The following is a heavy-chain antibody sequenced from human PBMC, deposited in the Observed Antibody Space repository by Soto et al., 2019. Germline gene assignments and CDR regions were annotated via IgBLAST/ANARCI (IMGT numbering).Heavy chain of an antibody. D-gene: IGHD2-2*01. J-gene: IGHJ6*02. V-gene: IGHV3-23*01. CDR1: GFTFSTYG. Sequence: EVQLLESGGGLVQPGESLRLSCAASGFTFSTYGMSWVRQAPGRGLEWVSGVSGSGAATYYADSVRGRFTISRDNSKDTLYLQMNSLRVEDTALYYCAKGAISTVFPYYYFYNTDVWGQGTAVTVSS. CDR2: VSGSGAAT. CDR3: AKGAISTVFPYYYFYNTDV.